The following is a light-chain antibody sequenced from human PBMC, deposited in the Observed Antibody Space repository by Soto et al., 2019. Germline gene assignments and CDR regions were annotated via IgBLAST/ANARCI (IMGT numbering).Light chain of an antibody. J-gene: IGLJ3*02. CDR1: SSNIGRNT. Sequence: QSALTQPASASGTPGQRVTISCSGGSSNIGRNTVDWFQLLPGTAHKLLIYSSDQRPSGVPDRFSGSSSGTAASLAISGLQSEDEADYFCAAWDDSVNGIVFGGGTKVTVL. CDR2: SSD. CDR3: AAWDDSVNGIV. V-gene: IGLV1-44*01.